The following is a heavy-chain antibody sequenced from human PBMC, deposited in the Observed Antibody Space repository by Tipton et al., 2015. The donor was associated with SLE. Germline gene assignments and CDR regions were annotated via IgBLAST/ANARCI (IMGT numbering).Heavy chain of an antibody. CDR3: ARQATVATITRAYWFDP. CDR2: INHSGST. Sequence: TLSLTCAVYGGSFSGYYWSWIRQPPGKGLEWIGEINHSGSTNYNPSLKSRVTISVDTSKNQFSLILSSVTAADTAVYYCARQATVATITRAYWFDPWGQGTLVTVSS. CDR1: GGSFSGYY. D-gene: IGHD5-12*01. J-gene: IGHJ5*02. V-gene: IGHV4-34*01.